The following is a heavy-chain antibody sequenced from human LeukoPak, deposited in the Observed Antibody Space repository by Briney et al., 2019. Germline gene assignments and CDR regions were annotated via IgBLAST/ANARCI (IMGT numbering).Heavy chain of an antibody. CDR1: GFTFGDYA. D-gene: IGHD3-3*01. J-gene: IGHJ4*02. CDR3: TRGDYDFWSGYRFDY. V-gene: IGHV3-49*04. CDR2: IRSKAYGGTT. Sequence: GGSLRLSCTASGFTFGDYAMSWVRQAPGKGLEWVGFIRSKAYGGTTEYAASVKGRFTISRDDSKSIAYLQMNSLKTEDTAVYYCTRGDYDFWSGYRFDYWGQGTLVTVSS.